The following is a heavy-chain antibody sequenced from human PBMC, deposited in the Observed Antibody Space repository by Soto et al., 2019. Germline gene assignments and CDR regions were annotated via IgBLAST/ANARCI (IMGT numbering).Heavy chain of an antibody. CDR2: IIPIFGTA. V-gene: IGHV1-69*13. J-gene: IGHJ6*02. D-gene: IGHD2-2*01. Sequence: GASVKVSCKASGGTFSSYAISWVRQAPGQGLEWMGGIIPIFGTANYAQKFQGRVTITADESTSTAYVELSSLRSEDTAVYYCARDPGPKDIVVVPAAPYGMDVWGQGTTVTVS. CDR3: ARDPGPKDIVVVPAAPYGMDV. CDR1: GGTFSSYA.